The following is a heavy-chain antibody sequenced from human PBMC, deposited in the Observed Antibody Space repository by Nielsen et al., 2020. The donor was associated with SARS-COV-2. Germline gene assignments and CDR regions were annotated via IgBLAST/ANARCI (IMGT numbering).Heavy chain of an antibody. J-gene: IGHJ4*02. Sequence: GESLKISCAASGFTFSSYAMSWVRQAPGKGLEWVSAISGSGGSTYYADSVKGRFTISRDNSKNTLYLQMNSLRAEDTAVYYCAKDFHIVVVIIDCWGQGTLVTVSS. CDR1: GFTFSSYA. CDR3: AKDFHIVVVIIDC. D-gene: IGHD2-21*01. CDR2: ISGSGGST. V-gene: IGHV3-23*01.